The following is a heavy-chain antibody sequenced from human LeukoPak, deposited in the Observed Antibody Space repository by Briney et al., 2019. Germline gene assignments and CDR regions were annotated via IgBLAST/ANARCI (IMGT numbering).Heavy chain of an antibody. Sequence: SETLSLTCTVSGGSISSNTYCWGWIRQPPGKGLEWIGSIYYSGSTYYNPSLKSRVTISVDTSKNQFSLKLSSVTAADTAVYYCARHQTVLLWFGESGPIDYWGQGTLVTVSS. CDR1: GGSISSNTYC. CDR3: ARHQTVLLWFGESGPIDY. J-gene: IGHJ4*02. V-gene: IGHV4-39*01. CDR2: IYYSGST. D-gene: IGHD3-10*01.